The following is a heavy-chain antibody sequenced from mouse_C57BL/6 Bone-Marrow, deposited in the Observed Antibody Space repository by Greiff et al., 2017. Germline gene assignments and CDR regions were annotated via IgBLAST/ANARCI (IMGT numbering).Heavy chain of an antibody. V-gene: IGHV1-26*01. CDR3: ARSFFFDN. J-gene: IGHJ2*01. CDR1: GYTFTDYY. CDR2: INPNNGGT. Sequence: EVQLQQSGPELVKPGASVKISCKASGYTFTDYYMNWVKQSPGQSLEWIGDINPNNGGTSYNQKFKGKATLTVEKSSSTAYMELRSLTSEDSAVYYWARSFFFDNWGQGTPLTVSS.